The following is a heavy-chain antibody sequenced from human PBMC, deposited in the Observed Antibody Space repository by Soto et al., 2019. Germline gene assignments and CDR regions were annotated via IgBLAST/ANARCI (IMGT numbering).Heavy chain of an antibody. J-gene: IGHJ6*02. CDR3: AKDIRVLWFGEFYYYYGMDV. V-gene: IGHV3-30*18. CDR1: GFTFSSYG. Sequence: GGSLRLSCAASGFTFSSYGMHWVRQAPGKGLEWVAAISYDGSNKYYADSVKGRFTISRDNSKNTLYLQMNSLRAEDTAVYYGAKDIRVLWFGEFYYYYGMDVWGQGTTVTVSS. CDR2: ISYDGSNK. D-gene: IGHD3-10*01.